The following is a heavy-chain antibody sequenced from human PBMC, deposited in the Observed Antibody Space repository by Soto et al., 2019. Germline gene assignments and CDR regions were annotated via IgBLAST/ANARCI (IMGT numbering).Heavy chain of an antibody. Sequence: PSETLCLTCAVSGGSISSSNWWSWVRQPPGKGLEWIGEIYHSGSTNYNPSLKSRVTISVDKSKNQFSLKLSSVTAADTAVYYSARARMLRGIISYYGMDVWGQGTTVTAS. CDR3: ARARMLRGIISYYGMDV. V-gene: IGHV4-4*02. CDR2: IYHSGST. D-gene: IGHD3-10*01. J-gene: IGHJ6*02. CDR1: GGSISSSNW.